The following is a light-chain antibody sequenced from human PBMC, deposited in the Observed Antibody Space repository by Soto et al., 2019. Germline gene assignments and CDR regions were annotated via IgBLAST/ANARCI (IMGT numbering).Light chain of an antibody. CDR2: DVS. Sequence: QSALTKPASVSGSPGQSITISCTGTSSDVGGYNYVSWYQQHPGKAPKLMSYDVSNRPSGVSNRFSGSKSGNTASLTISGLPAEDAADYYCSSYTSSSSYVFGTGTKVTVL. CDR1: SSDVGGYNY. V-gene: IGLV2-14*01. J-gene: IGLJ1*01. CDR3: SSYTSSSSYV.